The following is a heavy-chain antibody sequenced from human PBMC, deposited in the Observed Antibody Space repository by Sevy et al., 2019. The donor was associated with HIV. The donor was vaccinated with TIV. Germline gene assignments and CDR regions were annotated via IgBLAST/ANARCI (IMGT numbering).Heavy chain of an antibody. CDR1: GFSFDRYG. V-gene: IGHV3-33*01. Sequence: GGYLRLSCAASGFSFDRYGMHWVRQAPGKGLEWVAVILYEGINKDYRDSVRGRFTISRDNSKNTLYLQMNSLRVDDTAVYYCATGRHYGSGSYDYWGPGTLVTVSS. CDR2: ILYEGINK. D-gene: IGHD3-10*01. CDR3: ATGRHYGSGSYDY. J-gene: IGHJ4*02.